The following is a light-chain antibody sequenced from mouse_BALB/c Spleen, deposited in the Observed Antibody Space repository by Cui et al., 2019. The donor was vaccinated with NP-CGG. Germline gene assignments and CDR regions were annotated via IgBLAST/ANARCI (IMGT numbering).Light chain of an antibody. CDR1: TGAVTTSNY. V-gene: IGLV1*01. CDR2: GTN. J-gene: IGLJ1*01. CDR3: ALWYSNHWV. Sequence: QPVVTQESALTTSPGETVTLTCRSSTGAVTTSNYANWVQEKPDHLFTGLIGGTNNRAPGAPARFSGSLIGDKAALIITGAQTEDEAIYFCALWYSNHWVFGGGTKLTVL.